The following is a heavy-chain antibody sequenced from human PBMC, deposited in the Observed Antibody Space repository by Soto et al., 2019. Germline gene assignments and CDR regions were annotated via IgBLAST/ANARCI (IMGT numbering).Heavy chain of an antibody. V-gene: IGHV3-21*01. CDR1: GFTFSSYS. CDR3: ARGVDVLMVYAILPYYYYGMDV. D-gene: IGHD2-8*01. J-gene: IGHJ6*02. CDR2: ISSSSSYI. Sequence: PGGSLRLSCAASGFTFSSYSMNWVRQAPGKGLEWVSSISSSSSYIYYADSVKGRFTISRDNAKNSLYLQMNSLRAEDTAVYYCARGVDVLMVYAILPYYYYGMDVWGQGTTVPVSS.